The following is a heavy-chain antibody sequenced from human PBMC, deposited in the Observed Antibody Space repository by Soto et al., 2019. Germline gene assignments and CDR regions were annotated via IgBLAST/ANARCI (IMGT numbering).Heavy chain of an antibody. V-gene: IGHV3-21*01. CDR2: ISSSSSYI. D-gene: IGHD3-10*01. Sequence: GGSLRLSCAASGFTFSSYSMNWVRQAPGKGLEWVSSISSSSSYIYYADSVKGRFTISRDNAKNSLYLQMNSLRAEDTAVYYCARERNTMVRGEKRTHYDPWGQGTLVTVSS. J-gene: IGHJ5*02. CDR3: ARERNTMVRGEKRTHYDP. CDR1: GFTFSSYS.